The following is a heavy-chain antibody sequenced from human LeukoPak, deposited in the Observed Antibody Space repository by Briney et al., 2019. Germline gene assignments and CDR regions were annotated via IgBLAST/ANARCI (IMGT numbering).Heavy chain of an antibody. CDR3: ARGNYDFWSGYPYYFDY. Sequence: GGSLRLSCAASGFTFSSYSMNWVRQAPGKGLEWVSSISSSSSYIYYADSVKGRFTISRDNAKNSLYLQMSSLRAEDTAVYYCARGNYDFWSGYPYYFDYWGQGTLVTVSS. D-gene: IGHD3-3*01. CDR1: GFTFSSYS. J-gene: IGHJ4*02. CDR2: ISSSSSYI. V-gene: IGHV3-21*01.